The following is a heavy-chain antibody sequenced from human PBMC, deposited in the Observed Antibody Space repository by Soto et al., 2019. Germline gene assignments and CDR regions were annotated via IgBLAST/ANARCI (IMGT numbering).Heavy chain of an antibody. Sequence: QLQLQESGSGLVTPSHTLSLTCTVSGGSISNAAYSWSWIRQPPGKGLEWIGYIYPSGMPFYNPSLRSRVIISIDRSNDQFSLNLKSVTAADTAVYYCARERGGYGLFDSWGQGTLVTVSS. J-gene: IGHJ4*02. CDR2: IYPSGMP. D-gene: IGHD5-18*01. CDR3: ARERGGYGLFDS. CDR1: GGSISNAAYS. V-gene: IGHV4-30-2*01.